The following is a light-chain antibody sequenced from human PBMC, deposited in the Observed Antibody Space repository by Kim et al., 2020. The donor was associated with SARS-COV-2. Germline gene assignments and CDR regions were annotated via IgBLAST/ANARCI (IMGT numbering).Light chain of an antibody. V-gene: IGKV1-5*01. CDR2: YAS. Sequence: VADRGAVTCRGSQIIISCLALYHQNTARAPKLFLYYASCLESGGPPRFSGSRSSTDFILTISSLQPDDFALYYCQQYSSFSPWTFGQGTKVDIK. J-gene: IGKJ1*01. CDR1: QIIISC. CDR3: QQYSSFSPWT.